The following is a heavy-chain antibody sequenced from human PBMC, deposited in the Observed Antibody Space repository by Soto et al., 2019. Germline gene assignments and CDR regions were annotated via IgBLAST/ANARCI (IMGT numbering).Heavy chain of an antibody. Sequence: PSETLSLTCAVYGGSFTGYYWSCIRQPPGKGLEWIGEINHSGSTNYNPSLKSRVTISVDTSKNQFSLKLSSVTAADTAVYYCARGPGIQLWGEFDYWGQGTLVTVSS. J-gene: IGHJ4*02. CDR3: ARGPGIQLWGEFDY. V-gene: IGHV4-34*01. D-gene: IGHD5-18*01. CDR2: INHSGST. CDR1: GGSFTGYY.